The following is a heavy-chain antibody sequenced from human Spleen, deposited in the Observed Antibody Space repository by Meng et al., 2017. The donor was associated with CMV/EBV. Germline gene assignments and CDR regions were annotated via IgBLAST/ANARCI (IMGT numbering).Heavy chain of an antibody. J-gene: IGHJ4*02. CDR1: YPFPRFY. Sequence: YPFPRFYVHWVRQAPGQGLEWVGIINPSSGSTTYAPKFQGRVTMTRDKSASRVFMELSSLRPDDTAVYYCARESGGTPVRGVIGIDHWGQGALVTVSS. CDR2: INPSSGST. V-gene: IGHV1-46*01. CDR3: ARESGGTPVRGVIGIDH. D-gene: IGHD3-10*01.